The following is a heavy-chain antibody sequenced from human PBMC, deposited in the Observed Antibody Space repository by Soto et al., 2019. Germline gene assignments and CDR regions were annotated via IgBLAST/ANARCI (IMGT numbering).Heavy chain of an antibody. CDR2: ISGSGGST. J-gene: IGHJ4*02. CDR3: AKILFSSGWYYFDY. V-gene: IGHV3-23*01. D-gene: IGHD6-19*01. Sequence: GGSLRLSCAASGFTFSSYAMSWVRQAPRKGLEWVSAISGSGGSTYYADSVKGRFTISRDNSKNTLYLQMNSLRAEDTAVYYCAKILFSSGWYYFDYWGQGTLVTVSS. CDR1: GFTFSSYA.